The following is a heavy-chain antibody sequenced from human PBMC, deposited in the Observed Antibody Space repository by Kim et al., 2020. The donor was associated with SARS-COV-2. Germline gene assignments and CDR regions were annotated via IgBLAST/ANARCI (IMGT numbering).Heavy chain of an antibody. V-gene: IGHV4-59*01. D-gene: IGHD1-26*01. J-gene: IGHJ4*02. CDR3: ARSVVVGGSYYFDY. Sequence: NPSLKSRVTISVDTSKNQFSLKLSSVTAADTAVYYCARSVVVGGSYYFDYWGQGTLVTVSS.